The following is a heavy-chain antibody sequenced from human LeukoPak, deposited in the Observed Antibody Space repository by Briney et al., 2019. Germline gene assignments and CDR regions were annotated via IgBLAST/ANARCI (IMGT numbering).Heavy chain of an antibody. Sequence: GGSLRLSCAASGFTLSDYYMSWIRQAPGKGLEWVSYISSSGSTIYYADSVKGRFTISRDNAKNSLYLQMNSLRAEDTAVYYCARVYCSSTSCYTRGYYYYGMDVWGQGTTVTVSS. V-gene: IGHV3-11*01. CDR3: ARVYCSSTSCYTRGYYYYGMDV. CDR1: GFTLSDYY. D-gene: IGHD2-2*02. CDR2: ISSSGSTI. J-gene: IGHJ6*02.